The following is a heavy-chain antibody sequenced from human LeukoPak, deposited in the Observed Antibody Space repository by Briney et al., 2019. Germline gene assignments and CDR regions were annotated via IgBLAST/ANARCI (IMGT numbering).Heavy chain of an antibody. V-gene: IGHV3-30*02. CDR2: IRYDGSNK. CDR3: AKMGYCSSTSCQNLYFDY. D-gene: IGHD2-2*01. CDR1: GFTFSSYG. Sequence: SGGSLRLSCAASGFTFSSYGMHWVRQAPGKGLEWVAFIRYDGSNKYYADSVKGRFTISRDNSKNTLYLQMNSLRAEDTAVYYCAKMGYCSSTSCQNLYFDYWGQGTLVTVSS. J-gene: IGHJ4*02.